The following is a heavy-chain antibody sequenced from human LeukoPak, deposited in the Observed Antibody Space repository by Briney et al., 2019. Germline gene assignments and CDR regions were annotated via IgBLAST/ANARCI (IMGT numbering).Heavy chain of an antibody. D-gene: IGHD6-19*01. CDR3: ARHFSNGWSDK. CDR2: INHSGST. CDR1: GGSFSGYY. V-gene: IGHV4-34*01. Sequence: SETLSLTCAVYGGSFSGYYWSWIRQPPGKGLEWIGEINHSGSTNYNPSLKSRVTISLDTSKNQFSLRLSSVTAADTAVYYCARHFSNGWSDKWGQGTLVTVSS. J-gene: IGHJ4*02.